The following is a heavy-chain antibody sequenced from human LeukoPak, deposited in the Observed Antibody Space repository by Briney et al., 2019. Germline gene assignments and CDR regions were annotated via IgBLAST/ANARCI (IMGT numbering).Heavy chain of an antibody. CDR1: GGSFSGYY. CDR3: ARDMDV. Sequence: KTSETLSLTCAVYGGSFSGYYWSWIRQPPGKGLEWIGEINHSGSTNYNPPLKSRVTISVDTSKNQFSLKLSSVTAADTAVHYCARDMDVWGQGTTVTVSS. V-gene: IGHV4-34*01. J-gene: IGHJ6*02. CDR2: INHSGST.